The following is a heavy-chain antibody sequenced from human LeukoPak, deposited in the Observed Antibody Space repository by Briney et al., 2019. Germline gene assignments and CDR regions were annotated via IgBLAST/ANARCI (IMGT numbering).Heavy chain of an antibody. V-gene: IGHV4-4*02. CDR3: ARHIAITGLTGFDY. D-gene: IGHD1-20*01. J-gene: IGHJ4*02. CDR1: GGSITSNW. CDR2: IYHSGTT. Sequence: PSETLSLTCAVSGGSITSNWWSWVRQPPGRGLEWIGEIYHSGTTNSNPSLKSRVTISVDKTKNQFSLSLSSVTAADTAVYYCARHIAITGLTGFDYWGQGTLVTVSS.